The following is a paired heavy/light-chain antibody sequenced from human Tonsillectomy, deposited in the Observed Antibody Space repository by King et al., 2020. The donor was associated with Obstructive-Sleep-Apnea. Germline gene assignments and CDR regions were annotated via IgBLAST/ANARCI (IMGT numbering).Light chain of an antibody. CDR1: QSINNY. CDR3: QQSYTTPWT. Sequence: DIQMTQSPSSLSASLGDRVTITCRASQSINNYLNWYQQKPGKAPKLLIYSASSLQSGVPSRFSGSGSGTDFTLTISSLQPEDFAIYFCQQSYTTPWTFGQGTKLEIK. CDR2: SAS. V-gene: IGKV1-39*01. J-gene: IGKJ2*02.
Heavy chain of an antibody. CDR3: ARTHFVGGSWSPFYFDY. CDR1: GGSISSDY. J-gene: IGHJ4*02. D-gene: IGHD6-13*01. Sequence: QLQESGPGLVKPSETLSLTCTVSGGSISSDYWSWIRQPPGKGLEWIGYISYSGSTNYNASLKSRLTISVDTSKNQFSLDLSSVTAADTAVYYCARTHFVGGSWSPFYFDYWGQGTLVTVSS. CDR2: ISYSGST. V-gene: IGHV4-59*01.